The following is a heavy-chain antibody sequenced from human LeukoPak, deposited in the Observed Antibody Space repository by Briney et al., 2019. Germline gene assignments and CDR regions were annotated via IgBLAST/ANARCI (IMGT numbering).Heavy chain of an antibody. Sequence: GGSLRLSCAASGFTFSSYAMSWVRQAPGKGLEWVAVIWYDGSNKYYADSVKGRFTISRDNSKNTLYLQMNSLRAEDTAVYYCARAYSSSQPDYLAYWGQGTLVTVSS. V-gene: IGHV3-33*08. J-gene: IGHJ4*02. CDR3: ARAYSSSQPDYLAY. CDR2: IWYDGSNK. CDR1: GFTFSSYA. D-gene: IGHD6-13*01.